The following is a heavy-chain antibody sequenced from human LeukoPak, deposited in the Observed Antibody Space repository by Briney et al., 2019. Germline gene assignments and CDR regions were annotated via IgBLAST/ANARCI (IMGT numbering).Heavy chain of an antibody. CDR1: GFIFNNYA. J-gene: IGHJ4*02. D-gene: IGHD6-19*01. V-gene: IGHV3-9*01. CDR3: AKDNRRHYTSGPSPDSLH. CDR2: ISWNSGSI. Sequence: GGSLRLSCAGSGFIFNNYAMHWVRQPPGKGLEWVAGISWNSGSIDYADSVKGRFTISRDNAKDSLYLQMNSLRVEDTAFYYCAKDNRRHYTSGPSPDSLHWGQGALVTVSS.